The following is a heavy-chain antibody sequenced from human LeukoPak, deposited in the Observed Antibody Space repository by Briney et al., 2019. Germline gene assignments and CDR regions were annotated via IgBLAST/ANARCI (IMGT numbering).Heavy chain of an antibody. CDR2: IDPSDSYT. Sequence: GESLKISCKGSAYHFANYWISWVRQMPGKGLEWMGRIDPSDSYTDYSPSFQGHVTLSVDKSINTAYLQWSGLKASDTATYYCARDQSGGSTFWYFDLWGRGTLVTVSS. D-gene: IGHD4-23*01. CDR1: AYHFANYW. CDR3: ARDQSGGSTFWYFDL. V-gene: IGHV5-10-1*01. J-gene: IGHJ2*01.